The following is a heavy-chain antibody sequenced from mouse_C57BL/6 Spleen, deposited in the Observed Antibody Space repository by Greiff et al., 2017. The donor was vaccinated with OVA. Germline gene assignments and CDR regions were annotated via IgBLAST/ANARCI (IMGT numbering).Heavy chain of an antibody. CDR3: ARGGYYGSRPGFAY. Sequence: EVQLVESGGGLVKPGGSLKLSCAASGFTFSSYAMSWVRQTPEKRLEWVATISDGGSYTYYPDNVKGRFTISRDNAKNNLYLQMSHLKSEDTAMYYCARGGYYGSRPGFAYWGQGTLVTVSA. V-gene: IGHV5-4*01. J-gene: IGHJ3*01. D-gene: IGHD1-1*01. CDR2: ISDGGSYT. CDR1: GFTFSSYA.